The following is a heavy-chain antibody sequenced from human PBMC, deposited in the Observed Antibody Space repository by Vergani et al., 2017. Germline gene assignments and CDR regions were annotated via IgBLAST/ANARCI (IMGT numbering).Heavy chain of an antibody. J-gene: IGHJ2*01. D-gene: IGHD3-16*01. V-gene: IGHV3-9*01. CDR2: IDRNYGVK. CDR3: VKDNDYDADGPIDL. CDR1: GFTFQAFA. Sequence: VEAGGGLVQPGGSLRLSCTASGFTFQAFAFHLVPQVSGRGLEWVSGIDRNYGVKNGNSFEGRFSISRDNAKKAVFLQMNNLRHEDTALYFCVKDNDYDADGPIDLWGRGTLVTVSS.